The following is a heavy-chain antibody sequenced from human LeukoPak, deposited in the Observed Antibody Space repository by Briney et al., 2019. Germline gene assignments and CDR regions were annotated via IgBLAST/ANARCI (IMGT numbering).Heavy chain of an antibody. Sequence: GRSLRLSCAASGFTFSSYGMHWVRQAPGKGLEWVAVISYDGSNKYYADSVKGRFTISRDNSKNTLYLQMNSLRAEDTAVYYCARDPVSGSYPPTEYFQHWGQGTLVTVSS. V-gene: IGHV3-30*03. CDR2: ISYDGSNK. CDR1: GFTFSSYG. D-gene: IGHD1-26*01. J-gene: IGHJ1*01. CDR3: ARDPVSGSYPPTEYFQH.